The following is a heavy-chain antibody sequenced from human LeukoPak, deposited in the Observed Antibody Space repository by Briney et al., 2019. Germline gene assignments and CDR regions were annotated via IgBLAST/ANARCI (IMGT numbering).Heavy chain of an antibody. D-gene: IGHD4-17*01. CDR2: ISSSSSTI. V-gene: IGHV3-48*04. Sequence: GGSLRLSCAASGFTFSSYSMNWVRQAPGKGLEWVSYISSSSSTIYYADSVKGRFTISRDNAKNSLYLQMNSLRAEDTAVYYCARLLFNRNGTGAGQHNTVKYYYFDYWGQGTLVTVSS. CDR3: ARLLFNRNGTGAGQHNTVKYYYFDY. CDR1: GFTFSSYS. J-gene: IGHJ4*02.